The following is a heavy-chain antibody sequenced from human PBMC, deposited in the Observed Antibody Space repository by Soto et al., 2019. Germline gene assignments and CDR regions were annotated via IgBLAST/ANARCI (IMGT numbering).Heavy chain of an antibody. CDR1: VYTFRCYS. Sequence: XSVKVSCKASVYTFRCYSITWVRQAPGQGLEWMGRISGYNGNTNYARTLRDRLTLTTDTSTSTAYMELRSLTSDDTAVYYCARDVFCGGAPACPDMDVWGQGTTVTVSS. D-gene: IGHD2-21*01. V-gene: IGHV1-18*04. CDR2: ISGYNGNT. J-gene: IGHJ6*02. CDR3: ARDVFCGGAPACPDMDV.